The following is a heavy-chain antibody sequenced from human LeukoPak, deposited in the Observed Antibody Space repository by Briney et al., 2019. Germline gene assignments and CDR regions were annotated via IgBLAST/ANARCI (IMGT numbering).Heavy chain of an antibody. J-gene: IGHJ4*02. V-gene: IGHV4-39*07. CDR1: GGSISSSSYY. Sequence: PSETLSLTCTVSGGSISSSSYYWGWIRQPPGKGLEWIGSIYYSGSTYYNPSLKSRVTISVDTSKNQFSLRLTSVRAADTAVYYCARGRYLTTLGGAAAGFLDYWGQGTVVTVSS. CDR2: IYYSGST. D-gene: IGHD6-13*01. CDR3: ARGRYLTTLGGAAAGFLDY.